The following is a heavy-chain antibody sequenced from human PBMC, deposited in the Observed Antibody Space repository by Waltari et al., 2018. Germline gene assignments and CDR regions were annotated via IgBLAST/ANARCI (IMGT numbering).Heavy chain of an antibody. CDR1: DFSISSGFY. J-gene: IGHJ4*02. V-gene: IGHV4-38-2*02. CDR3: AREAGSGIDWYHDY. Sequence: QMQESGPGLVKPSETLSLMCSVSDFSISSGFYWGGLRQSPGKGLEWFGGISDSGTTSYNPSLQSRVNMSIDTSKNQFSLKLGSVTAADTAVFYCAREAGSGIDWYHDYWGQGILVTVSS. CDR2: ISDSGTT. D-gene: IGHD3-9*01.